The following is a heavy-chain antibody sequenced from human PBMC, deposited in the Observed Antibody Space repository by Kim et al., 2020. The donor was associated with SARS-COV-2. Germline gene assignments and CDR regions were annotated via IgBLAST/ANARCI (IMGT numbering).Heavy chain of an antibody. CDR3: AKDELIGGFLEWLA. Sequence: ADSVKGRFTISRDNSKNTLYLQMNSLRAEDTAVYYCAKDELIGGFLEWLAWGQGTTVIVSS. D-gene: IGHD3-3*01. V-gene: IGHV3-23*01. J-gene: IGHJ6*02.